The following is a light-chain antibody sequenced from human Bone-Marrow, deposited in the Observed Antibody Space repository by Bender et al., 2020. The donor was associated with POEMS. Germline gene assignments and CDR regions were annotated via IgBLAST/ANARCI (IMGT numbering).Light chain of an antibody. CDR3: CSYAGSSTLM. CDR2: EGN. J-gene: IGLJ3*02. V-gene: IGLV2-23*01. Sequence: QSALTQPASVSGSPGQSITISCTGTSSDVGGYNFVSWYQQHPGKAPKLMLYEGNKRPSGVPNRFSGSKSGNTASLTVSGLQAEDEAAYYCCSYAGSSTLMFGGGTKLTVL. CDR1: SSDVGGYNF.